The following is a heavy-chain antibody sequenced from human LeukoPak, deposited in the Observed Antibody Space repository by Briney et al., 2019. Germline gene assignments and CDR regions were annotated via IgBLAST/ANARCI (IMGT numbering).Heavy chain of an antibody. CDR2: INPNSGGT. CDR1: GYTFTGYY. J-gene: IGHJ6*03. V-gene: IGHV1-2*02. Sequence: ASVKVSCKASGYTFTGYYMHWVRQAPGQGLEWMGWINPNSGGTNYAQKFQGRVTMTRDTSIHTAYLELSRLRSDDTAVYYCARDLRLGTSDYYYYYMDVWGKGTTVTVSS. D-gene: IGHD7-27*01. CDR3: ARDLRLGTSDYYYYYMDV.